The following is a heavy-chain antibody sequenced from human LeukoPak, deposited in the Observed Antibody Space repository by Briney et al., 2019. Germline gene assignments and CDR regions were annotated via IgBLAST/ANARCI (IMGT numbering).Heavy chain of an antibody. CDR3: ALSPLGAAGTWSGLFDY. V-gene: IGHV4-38-2*01. CDR1: GYSISSGYY. CDR2: ISPSGST. J-gene: IGHJ4*02. Sequence: SETLSLTCAVSGYSISSGYYWGWIRQPPGKGLEWIGIISPSGSTFYNPSLKSRVTISVDTSKNQFSLKLRSVTAADTAVYYCALSPLGAAGTWSGLFDYWGQGTLVTVSS. D-gene: IGHD6-13*01.